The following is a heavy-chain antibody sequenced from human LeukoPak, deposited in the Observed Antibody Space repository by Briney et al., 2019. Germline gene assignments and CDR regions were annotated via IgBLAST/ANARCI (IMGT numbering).Heavy chain of an antibody. D-gene: IGHD1-26*01. Sequence: SETLSLTCAVYGGSFSGYYWSWIRQPPGKGLEWIGEINHSGSTNYNPSLKSRVTISVDTSKNQFSLKLSSVTAADTAVYYCARQGTSGSYPGNWFDPWGQGTLVTVSS. J-gene: IGHJ5*02. CDR1: GGSFSGYY. CDR3: ARQGTSGSYPGNWFDP. CDR2: INHSGST. V-gene: IGHV4-34*01.